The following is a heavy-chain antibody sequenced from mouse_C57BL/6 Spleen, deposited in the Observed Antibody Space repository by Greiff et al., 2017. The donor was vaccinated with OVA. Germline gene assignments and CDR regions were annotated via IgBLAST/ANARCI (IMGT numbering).Heavy chain of an antibody. CDR2: IYPGDGDT. J-gene: IGHJ2*01. D-gene: IGHD2-4*01. CDR1: GYAFSSSW. CDR3: AREEYYDLGYFDY. V-gene: IGHV1-82*01. Sequence: VQLQQSGPELVKPGASVKISCKASGYAFSSSWMNWVKQRPGKGLEWIGRIYPGDGDTNYNGKFKGKATLTADKSSSTAYMQLSSLTSEDSAVYFGAREEYYDLGYFDYWGQGTTLTVSS.